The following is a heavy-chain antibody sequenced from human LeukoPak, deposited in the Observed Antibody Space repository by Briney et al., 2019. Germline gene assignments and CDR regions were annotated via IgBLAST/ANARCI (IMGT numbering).Heavy chain of an antibody. CDR3: ARGVGPPPDY. V-gene: IGHV4-59*01. CDR2: IYYSGST. J-gene: IGHJ4*02. Sequence: SETLSLTCTVSGGSIRSYYWSWIRQPPGKGLEWIGYIYYSGSTNYNPSLKSRVTISVDTSKNQFSLKLSSVTAADTAVYYCARGVGPPPDYRGQGTLVTVSS. CDR1: GGSIRSYY. D-gene: IGHD3/OR15-3a*01.